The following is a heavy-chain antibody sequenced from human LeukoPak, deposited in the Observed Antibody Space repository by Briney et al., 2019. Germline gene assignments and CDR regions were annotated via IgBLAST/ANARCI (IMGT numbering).Heavy chain of an antibody. J-gene: IGHJ3*02. D-gene: IGHD3-22*01. CDR3: ARDRYDSSGYIPNGFDI. CDR2: ISNSGSMI. Sequence: GGSLRLSCAVSGLTFSSYNMNWVRQAPGKGLEWVSYISNSGSMIYYADSVKGRFTISRDNAKNSLYLQMNSLRAEDTAVYYCARDRYDSSGYIPNGFDIWGQGTMVTVSS. V-gene: IGHV3-21*05. CDR1: GLTFSSYN.